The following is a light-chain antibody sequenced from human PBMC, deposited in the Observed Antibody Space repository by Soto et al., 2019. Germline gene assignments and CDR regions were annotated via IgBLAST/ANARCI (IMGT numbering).Light chain of an antibody. CDR2: AAS. CDR3: QHSYSNFPIT. J-gene: IGKJ5*01. CDR1: QCISSY. V-gene: IGKV1-39*01. Sequence: DIQMTQSPSCLSSSVGDRVTITCRASQCISSYLNWYQQKPGKAPKLLIYAASSLQSGVPSRFSGRGSGAEYTLTISSLQPEDFATYFCQHSYSNFPITFGQGTRLEIK.